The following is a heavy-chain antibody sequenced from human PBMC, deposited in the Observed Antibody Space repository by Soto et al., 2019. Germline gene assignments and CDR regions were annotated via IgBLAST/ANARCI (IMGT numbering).Heavy chain of an antibody. J-gene: IGHJ4*02. CDR3: AAGFPPDF. V-gene: IGHV3-7*01. CDR2: IKGDGSEK. CDR1: RFTIGNYW. Sequence: EVLLVESGGGLVQPGGSLTLSCAASRFTIGNYWMNWVRQAPGKGLEGVANIKGDGSEKYYVGSVEGRFTISRDNTNNSLDLQMNSLRVEDTAVYYCAAGFPPDFWGQGTLVTVSS. D-gene: IGHD3-10*01.